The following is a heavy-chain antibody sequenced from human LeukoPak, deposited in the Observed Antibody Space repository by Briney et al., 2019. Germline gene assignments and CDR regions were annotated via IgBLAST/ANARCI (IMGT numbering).Heavy chain of an antibody. D-gene: IGHD5-18*01. CDR1: GFSFTTYW. J-gene: IGHJ6*03. CDR3: ARRGANGAMVYYYYMDV. CDR2: IKQDGTEK. V-gene: IGHV3-7*03. Sequence: GGSLRLSCAASGFSFTTYWMSWVRQAPGKGLEWVANIKQDGTEKYYVDSVKGRFTISRENAENSLYLQMNSLRAEDTAVYYCARRGANGAMVYYYYMDVWGKGTTVTVSS.